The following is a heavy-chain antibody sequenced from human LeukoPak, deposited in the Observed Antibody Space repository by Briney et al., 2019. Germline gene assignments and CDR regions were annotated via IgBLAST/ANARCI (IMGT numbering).Heavy chain of an antibody. V-gene: IGHV3-7*01. D-gene: IGHD3-3*01. J-gene: IGHJ4*02. CDR3: ATLDYDFWSGYYMGSGYFDY. CDR2: IKQDGSEK. Sequence: GGSLRLSCAASGFTFSSYWMSWVRQAPGKGLEWVANIKQDGSEKYYVDSVKGRFTISRDNAKNSLYLQMNSLRAEDTAVYYCATLDYDFWSGYYMGSGYFDYWGQGTLVTVSS. CDR1: GFTFSSYW.